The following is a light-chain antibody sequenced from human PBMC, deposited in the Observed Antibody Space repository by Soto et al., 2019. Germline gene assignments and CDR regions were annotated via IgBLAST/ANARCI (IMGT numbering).Light chain of an antibody. V-gene: IGKV3-11*01. Sequence: EIVLTQSPATLSLSPGERATLSCRASQSVSSYLAWYQQKPGQAPRLLIYDASNRATGIPARFSGSGSVTDFTLTISSLEPEYFAVYYCQQLSNWPITFGQGTRLEIK. CDR2: DAS. J-gene: IGKJ5*01. CDR1: QSVSSY. CDR3: QQLSNWPIT.